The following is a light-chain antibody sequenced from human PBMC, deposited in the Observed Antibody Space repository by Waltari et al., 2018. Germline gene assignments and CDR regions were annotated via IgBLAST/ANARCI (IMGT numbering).Light chain of an antibody. V-gene: IGLV2-8*01. J-gene: IGLJ1*01. CDR3: TSYVDSDNLI. Sequence: QSALTQHPSASGSPGQSVTIPCPGTSRAVGGNDYVAWYQQPPGKAPKLLIYEVNKRPSGVPDRFSGSKSGNTASLTVSGLQAEDEADYYCTSYVDSDNLIFGIGTKVTVL. CDR1: SRAVGGNDY. CDR2: EVN.